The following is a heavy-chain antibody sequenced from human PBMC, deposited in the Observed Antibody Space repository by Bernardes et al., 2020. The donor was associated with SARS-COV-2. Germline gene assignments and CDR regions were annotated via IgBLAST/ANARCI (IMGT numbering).Heavy chain of an antibody. CDR1: GGSFSGYY. CDR2: INHSGST. Sequence: SETLSLTCAVYGGSFSGYYWSWIRQPPGKGLEWIGEINHSGSTNYNPSLKSRVTISVDTSKNQFSLKLSSVTAADTAVYYCARGITIFGVVMVYYYGMDVWGKGTTVTVSS. D-gene: IGHD3-3*01. J-gene: IGHJ6*04. V-gene: IGHV4-34*01. CDR3: ARGITIFGVVMVYYYGMDV.